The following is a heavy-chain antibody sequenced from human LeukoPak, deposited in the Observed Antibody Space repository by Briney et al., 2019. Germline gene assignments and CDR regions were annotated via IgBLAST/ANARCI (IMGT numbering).Heavy chain of an antibody. CDR1: GYTFTAYL. Sequence: SGNLSCKASGYTFTAYLLHWVRHAPGQCLHWIGSINPNRGATEYAQNFQGRVHMTRAPSINTAYMDLNRLRPDDTAVYYCVRSPTSGTYYNRPYYFDYWGQGTLVTVSS. J-gene: IGHJ4*02. CDR2: INPNRGAT. V-gene: IGHV1-2*02. CDR3: VRSPTSGTYYNRPYYFDY. D-gene: IGHD3-10*01.